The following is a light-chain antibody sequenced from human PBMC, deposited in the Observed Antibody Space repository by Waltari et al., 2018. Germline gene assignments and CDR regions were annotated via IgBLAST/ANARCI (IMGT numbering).Light chain of an antibody. CDR1: SSDIGDSNY. Sequence: QSAPTQPPSVSGSPGQSVTISCTGTSSDIGDSNYVSWYQQHPGKAPQLMIYGVNNRPSGVSDRFSGSKSGYTASLTISGLQAEDEAEYYCCSYTTSSTYIFGGGTRLTVL. CDR2: GVN. J-gene: IGLJ2*01. CDR3: CSYTTSSTYI. V-gene: IGLV2-14*01.